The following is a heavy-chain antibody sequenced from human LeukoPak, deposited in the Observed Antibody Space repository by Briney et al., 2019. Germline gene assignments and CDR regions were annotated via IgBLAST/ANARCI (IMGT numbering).Heavy chain of an antibody. V-gene: IGHV3-7*03. J-gene: IGHJ4*02. CDR3: AKDRYCTSSSCPIDY. CDR2: IKQDGSEK. D-gene: IGHD2-2*01. Sequence: GGSLRLSCAASGFTFRSYWMRWVRQAPGKGLEWVANIKQDGSEKNYVDSVKGRFTISRDNAKNSLYLQMNSLRAEDTAVYYCAKDRYCTSSSCPIDYWGQGTMVTVSS. CDR1: GFTFRSYW.